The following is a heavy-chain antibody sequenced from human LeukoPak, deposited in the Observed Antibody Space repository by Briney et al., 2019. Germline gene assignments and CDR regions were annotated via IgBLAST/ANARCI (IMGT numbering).Heavy chain of an antibody. Sequence: GGSLRLSCEASEFTFSNYWMSWVRQAPGKGLEWVANVKQDGSEKYYVDSVKGRFTISRDNSKNTLYLQVDSVRIDDTAVYYCAKDSSSGSSYYFHGMEVWGLGTTVTVSS. J-gene: IGHJ6*02. CDR3: AKDSSSGSSYYFHGMEV. V-gene: IGHV3-7*04. D-gene: IGHD3-10*01. CDR2: VKQDGSEK. CDR1: EFTFSNYW.